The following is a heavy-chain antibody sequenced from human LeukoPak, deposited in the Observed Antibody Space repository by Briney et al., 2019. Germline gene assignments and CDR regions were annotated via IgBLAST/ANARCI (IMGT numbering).Heavy chain of an antibody. J-gene: IGHJ4*02. Sequence: SETLSLTCAVSGYSITSGWYWSWIRQPPGQGLEWIGEINHSGSTNYNPSLKSRVTISVDTSKNQFSLKLSSVTAADTAVYYCARAQGYSYGYLYDYWGQGTLVTVSS. CDR1: GYSITSGWY. CDR3: ARAQGYSYGYLYDY. CDR2: INHSGST. V-gene: IGHV4-34*01. D-gene: IGHD5-18*01.